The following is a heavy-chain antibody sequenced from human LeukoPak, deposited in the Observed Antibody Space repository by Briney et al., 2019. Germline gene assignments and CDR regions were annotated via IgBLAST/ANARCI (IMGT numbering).Heavy chain of an antibody. CDR3: AREPTIFGSYNWFDP. V-gene: IGHV4-4*07. J-gene: IGHJ5*02. CDR1: GGSISSYY. CDR2: IYTSGST. D-gene: IGHD3-3*01. Sequence: SETLSLTCTVSGGSISSYYWSWFRQPAGKGLEWIGRIYTSGSTNYNPSLKSRVTMSVDTSKNQFSLKLSSVTAADTAVYYCAREPTIFGSYNWFDPWGQGTLVTVSS.